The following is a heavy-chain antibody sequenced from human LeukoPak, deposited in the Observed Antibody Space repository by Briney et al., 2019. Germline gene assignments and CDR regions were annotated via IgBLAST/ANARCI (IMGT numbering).Heavy chain of an antibody. Sequence: SVKVSCKASGYTFTSYYMHWVRQAPGQGLEWMGRIIPILGIANYAQKFQGRVTITADKSTSTAYMELSSLRSEDTAVYYCARDLSDYYDSSGGNDAFDIWGQGTMVTVSS. CDR2: IIPILGIA. D-gene: IGHD3-22*01. CDR3: ARDLSDYYDSSGGNDAFDI. CDR1: GYTFTSYY. J-gene: IGHJ3*02. V-gene: IGHV1-69*04.